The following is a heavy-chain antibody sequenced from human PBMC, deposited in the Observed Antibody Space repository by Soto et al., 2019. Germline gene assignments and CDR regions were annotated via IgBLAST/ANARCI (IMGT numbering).Heavy chain of an antibody. J-gene: IGHJ4*02. CDR1: GGSISSGDYY. CDR2: IYYSGST. Sequence: SETLSLTCTVSGGSISSGDYYWSWIRQPPGKGLEWIGYIYYSGSTYYNPSLKSRVTISVDTSKDQFSLKLSSVTAADTAVYYCARGGRRGYEDVWGSYRYNYFDYWGQGTLVTVSS. D-gene: IGHD3-16*02. CDR3: ARGGRRGYEDVWGSYRYNYFDY. V-gene: IGHV4-30-4*01.